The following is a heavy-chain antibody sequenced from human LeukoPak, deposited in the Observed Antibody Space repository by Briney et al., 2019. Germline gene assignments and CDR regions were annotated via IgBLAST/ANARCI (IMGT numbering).Heavy chain of an antibody. CDR2: IWYDGSKK. CDR3: ALLNPWDY. V-gene: IGHV3-33*01. J-gene: IGHJ4*02. CDR1: GFSFRSYG. Sequence: PGRSLRLSCVASGFSFRSYGMHWVRQAPGKGLEWVAVIWYDGSKKFYADSVKGRFTISRDDSKNTLYLQMNSLRAKDTAMYYCALLNPWDYWGRGTLVTVSS.